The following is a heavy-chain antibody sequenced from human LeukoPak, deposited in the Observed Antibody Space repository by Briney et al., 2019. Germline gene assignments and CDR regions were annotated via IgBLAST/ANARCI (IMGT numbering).Heavy chain of an antibody. CDR2: INHSGST. J-gene: IGHJ5*02. Sequence: ASETLSLTCAVYGGSYSGYYWSWIRQPPGKGLEWIGEINHSGSTNYNPSLKSRVTISVDTSKNQFSLKLSSVTAADTAVYYCASGQSYYYDSSGYYSNWFDPWGQGTLVTVSS. D-gene: IGHD3-22*01. CDR1: GGSYSGYY. CDR3: ASGQSYYYDSSGYYSNWFDP. V-gene: IGHV4-34*01.